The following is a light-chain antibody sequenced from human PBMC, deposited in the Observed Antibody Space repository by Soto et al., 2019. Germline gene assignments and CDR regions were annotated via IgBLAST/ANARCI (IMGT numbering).Light chain of an antibody. CDR1: SSDVGGYNL. CDR2: EVN. CDR3: SSYSGSNNLV. Sequence: QSALTQSPSASGSPGQSVTISRTGTSSDVGGYNLVSWYQQHPGKAPKLMIYEVNKRLSGVPDRFSGSKSGYTASLTVSGLQAEDEADYFCSSYSGSNNLVFGGGTKLTVL. J-gene: IGLJ2*01. V-gene: IGLV2-8*01.